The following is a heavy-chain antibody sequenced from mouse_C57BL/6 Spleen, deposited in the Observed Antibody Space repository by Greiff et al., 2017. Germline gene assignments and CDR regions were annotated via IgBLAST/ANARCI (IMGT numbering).Heavy chain of an antibody. Sequence: VQLQQSGAELVRPGASVTLSCKASGYTFTDYEMHWVKQTPVHGLEWIGAIDPETGGTAYNQKFKGKAILTADKSSSTAYMELRSLTSEDSAVYYCTRSVGATDWYFDVWGTGTTVTVSA. V-gene: IGHV1-15*01. CDR1: GYTFTDYE. CDR2: IDPETGGT. CDR3: TRSVGATDWYFDV. D-gene: IGHD4-1*02. J-gene: IGHJ1*03.